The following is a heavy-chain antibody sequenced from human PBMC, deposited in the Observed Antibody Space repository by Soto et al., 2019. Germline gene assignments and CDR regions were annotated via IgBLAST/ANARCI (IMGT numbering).Heavy chain of an antibody. D-gene: IGHD2-8*01. Sequence: GGSLRLSCAASGFTFSNYAMSWVRQAPGKGLEWVSAISDSGGTTYYADSVKGRFTISRDNSKNTLYLQMNSLRVEDTAVYYCARQYCSTGVCLDKTWRRDFDYWGQGTLVTVSS. V-gene: IGHV3-23*01. CDR3: ARQYCSTGVCLDKTWRRDFDY. J-gene: IGHJ4*02. CDR2: ISDSGGTT. CDR1: GFTFSNYA.